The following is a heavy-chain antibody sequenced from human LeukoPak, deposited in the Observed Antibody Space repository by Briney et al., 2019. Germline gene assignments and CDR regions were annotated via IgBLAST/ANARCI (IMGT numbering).Heavy chain of an antibody. CDR3: ARSRDGATPTFDY. CDR2: IIPIFGTA. V-gene: IGHV1-69*05. J-gene: IGHJ4*02. D-gene: IGHD5-24*01. CDR1: GGTFSSYA. Sequence: SVKVSCKASGGTFSSYAISWVRQAPGQGLEWMGGIIPIFGTANYAQKFQGRVTITTDESTSTAYMELSSLRSEDTAVYYCARSRDGATPTFDYWGQGTLVTVSS.